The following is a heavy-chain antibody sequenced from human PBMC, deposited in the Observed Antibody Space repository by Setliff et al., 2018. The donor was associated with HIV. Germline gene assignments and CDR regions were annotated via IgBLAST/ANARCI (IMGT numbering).Heavy chain of an antibody. J-gene: IGHJ4*02. D-gene: IGHD2-15*01. CDR1: GFSFSSYW. Sequence: SVGSLRLSCAASGFSFSSYWMHWVRQVPGKGLAWVSRINSDGSTKDYADSVKGRFTISRDNAKNTLYLQMNSLRVEDTAVYYCAADRIVLGDYWGQGTLVTVSS. V-gene: IGHV3-74*01. CDR3: AADRIVLGDY. CDR2: INSDGSTK.